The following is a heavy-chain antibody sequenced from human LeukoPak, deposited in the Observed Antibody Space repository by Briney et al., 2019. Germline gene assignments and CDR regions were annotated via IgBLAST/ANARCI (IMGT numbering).Heavy chain of an antibody. CDR1: CVSISIYY. J-gene: IGHJ5*02. D-gene: IGHD4-17*01. V-gene: IGHV4-59*01. Sequence: SETLSLTHTVSCVSISIYYGICLRPPPGETLVGWGYLQHSESTKHNPSLKTRHTISIHTSKTQLSLKHISVTAADTAVYSCASVRRGDYSGDYIGRFDPWGQGTLVTVSS. CDR3: ASVRRGDYSGDYIGRFDP. CDR2: LQHSEST.